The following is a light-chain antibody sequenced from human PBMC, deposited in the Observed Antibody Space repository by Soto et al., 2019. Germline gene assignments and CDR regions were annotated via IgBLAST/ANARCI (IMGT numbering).Light chain of an antibody. V-gene: IGLV2-8*01. CDR2: EVS. CDR1: ISDVGGYKY. J-gene: IGLJ1*01. CDR3: SSYAGSNTDYV. Sequence: QSVLTQPPSASGSPGQSVTISCTGTISDVGGYKYVSWYQQHPGKVPKLMIYEVSKRPSGVPDRFSGSKSGNTASLTVSGLQAEDEADYYCSSYAGSNTDYVFGTGTKVTVL.